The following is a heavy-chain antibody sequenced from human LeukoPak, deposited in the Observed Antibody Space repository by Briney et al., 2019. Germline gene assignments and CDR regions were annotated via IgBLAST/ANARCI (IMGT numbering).Heavy chain of an antibody. CDR3: ARESSSWYYFDY. D-gene: IGHD6-13*01. CDR1: GGSISSYY. CDR2: IYYSGST. V-gene: IGHV4-59*12. J-gene: IGHJ4*02. Sequence: SETLSLTCTVSGGSISSYYWSWIRQPPGKGLEWIGYIYYSGSTNYNPSLKSRVTISVDTSKNQFSLKLSSVTAADTAVYYCARESSSWYYFDYWGQGTLVTVSS.